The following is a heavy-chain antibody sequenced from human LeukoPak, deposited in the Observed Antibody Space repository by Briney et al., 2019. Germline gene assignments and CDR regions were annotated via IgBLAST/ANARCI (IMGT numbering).Heavy chain of an antibody. Sequence: SVKVSCKASGGTFSSYAISWVRQAPGQGLEWMGRIIPTLGIANYAQKFQGRATITADKSTSTAYMELSSLRSEDTAVYYCARDHDGDYSDAFDIWGQGTMVTVSS. CDR1: GGTFSSYA. CDR3: ARDHDGDYSDAFDI. D-gene: IGHD5-12*01. V-gene: IGHV1-69*04. J-gene: IGHJ3*02. CDR2: IIPTLGIA.